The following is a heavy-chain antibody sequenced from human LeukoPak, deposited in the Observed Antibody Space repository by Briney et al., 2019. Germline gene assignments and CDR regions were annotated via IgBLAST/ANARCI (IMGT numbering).Heavy chain of an antibody. V-gene: IGHV3-48*01. CDR2: ISSSSSTI. D-gene: IGHD6-13*01. J-gene: IGHJ4*02. CDR1: GFTFSSYS. Sequence: GGSLRLSCAASGFTFSSYSMNWVRQAPGKGLEWVSYISSSSSTIYYADSVKGRFTISRDNAKNTLYLQMNSLRAEDTAVYYCAKVRIAAAGWFDYWGQGTLVTVSS. CDR3: AKVRIAAAGWFDY.